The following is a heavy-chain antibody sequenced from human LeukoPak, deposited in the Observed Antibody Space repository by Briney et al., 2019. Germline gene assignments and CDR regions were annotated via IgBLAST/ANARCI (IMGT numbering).Heavy chain of an antibody. CDR3: ALIYGDYALTY. CDR1: GGTFTSYA. D-gene: IGHD4-17*01. J-gene: IGHJ4*02. Sequence: SVKVSCKASGGTFTSYAISWVRQAPGQGLEWMGRIIPILGIANYAQNFQGRVTFTADKSTTTAYMELSSLKSDDTAVYYRALIYGDYALTYWGQGTLVTVSS. CDR2: IIPILGIA. V-gene: IGHV1-69*04.